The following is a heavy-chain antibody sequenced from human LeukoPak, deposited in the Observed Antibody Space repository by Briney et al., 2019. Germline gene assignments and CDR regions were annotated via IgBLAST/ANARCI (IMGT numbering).Heavy chain of an antibody. CDR2: ISGSGGST. Sequence: QPGGSLRLSCAAYGFTFSSYAMSWVRQAPGKGLEWVSGISGSGGSTYYADSVKGRFTISRDSSKNTLYLQMNSLRAEDTAVYYCAKRSSYSSSWIDYWGQGTLVTVSS. D-gene: IGHD6-13*01. CDR1: GFTFSSYA. V-gene: IGHV3-23*01. CDR3: AKRSSYSSSWIDY. J-gene: IGHJ4*02.